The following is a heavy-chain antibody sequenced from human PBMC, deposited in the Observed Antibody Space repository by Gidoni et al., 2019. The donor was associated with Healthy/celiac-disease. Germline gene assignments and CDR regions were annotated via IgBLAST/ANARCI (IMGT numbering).Heavy chain of an antibody. CDR3: AKDPAYSSGLGWFDP. D-gene: IGHD6-19*01. CDR2: ISGSGGST. V-gene: IGHV3-23*01. J-gene: IGHJ5*02. Sequence: EVQLLESGGGLVQPGGSLRLSCAASGFPFSSYAMSWVRQAPGKGLEWVSAISGSGGSTYYADSVKGRFTISRDNSKNTLYLQMNSLRAEDTAVYYCAKDPAYSSGLGWFDPWGQGTLVTVSS. CDR1: GFPFSSYA.